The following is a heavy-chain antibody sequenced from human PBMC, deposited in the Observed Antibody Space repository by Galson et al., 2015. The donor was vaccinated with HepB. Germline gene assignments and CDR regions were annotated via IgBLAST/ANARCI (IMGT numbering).Heavy chain of an antibody. CDR3: ARTPVVRGALGYFDL. V-gene: IGHV3-21*01. CDR2: ISSSSSYI. D-gene: IGHD3-10*01. Sequence: SLRLSCAASGFTFSSYSMNWVRQAPGKGLEWVSSISSSSSYIYYADSVKGRFTISRDNAKNSLYLQMNSLRAEDTAVYYCARTPVVRGALGYFDLWGRGTLVTVSS. CDR1: GFTFSSYS. J-gene: IGHJ2*01.